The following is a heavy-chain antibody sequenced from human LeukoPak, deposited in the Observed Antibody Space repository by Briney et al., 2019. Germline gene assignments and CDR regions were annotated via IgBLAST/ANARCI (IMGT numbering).Heavy chain of an antibody. J-gene: IGHJ4*02. Sequence: GGSLRLSCAASGFTFSRYSMNWVRQAPGKGLEWVSSISISSNYKYYPDSLKGRFTISRDNAKNSLYLQMNSLRAEDTAVYYCARDHSTDSSGFQFDCWGQGTLVTVSS. D-gene: IGHD3-22*01. CDR1: GFTFSRYS. V-gene: IGHV3-21*04. CDR2: ISISSNYK. CDR3: ARDHSTDSSGFQFDC.